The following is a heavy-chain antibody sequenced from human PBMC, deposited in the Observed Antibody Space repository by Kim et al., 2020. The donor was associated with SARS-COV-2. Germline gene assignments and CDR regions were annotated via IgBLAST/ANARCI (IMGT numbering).Heavy chain of an antibody. V-gene: IGHV3-21*01. CDR2: ISSSSSYI. CDR1: GFTFSSYS. D-gene: IGHD3-22*01. Sequence: GGSLRLSCAASGFTFSSYSMNWVRQAPGKGLEWVSSISSSSSYIYYADSVKGRFTISRDNAKNSLYLQMNSLRAEDTAVYYCARGPWRTNYYDSSGNDIWGQGTMVTVSS. J-gene: IGHJ3*02. CDR3: ARGPWRTNYYDSSGNDI.